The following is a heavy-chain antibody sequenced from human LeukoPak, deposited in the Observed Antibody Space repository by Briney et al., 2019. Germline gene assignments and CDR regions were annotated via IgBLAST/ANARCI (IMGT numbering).Heavy chain of an antibody. V-gene: IGHV3-23*01. D-gene: IGHD6-25*01. Sequence: GGSLRLSCAASGFTFSSYAMSWVRQAPGKGLEWVSAISGSGGSTYYADSVKGRFTISRDNSKNTLYLQMNSLRAEDTAVYYCASSVAATLYYYYYMDVWGKGTTVTVSS. CDR3: ASSVAATLYYYYYMDV. J-gene: IGHJ6*03. CDR2: ISGSGGST. CDR1: GFTFSSYA.